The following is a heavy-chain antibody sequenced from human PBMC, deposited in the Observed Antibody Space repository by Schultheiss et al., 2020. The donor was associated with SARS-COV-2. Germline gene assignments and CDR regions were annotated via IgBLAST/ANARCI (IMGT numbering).Heavy chain of an antibody. D-gene: IGHD2-15*01. CDR3: ARDGSPPYCSGGSCYSSDFDY. CDR2: ISTAGDP. CDR1: GFTFSSYD. V-gene: IGHV3-13*05. J-gene: IGHJ4*02. Sequence: GSLRLSCAASGFTFSSYDMHWVRQGSGKGLEWVSGISTAGDPYYPGSVKGRFTISRENAKNSLHLQMNSLRAGDTAVYYCARDGSPPYCSGGSCYSSDFDYWGQGTLVTVSS.